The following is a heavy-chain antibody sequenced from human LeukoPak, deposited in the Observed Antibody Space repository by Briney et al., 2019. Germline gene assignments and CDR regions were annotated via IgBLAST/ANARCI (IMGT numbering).Heavy chain of an antibody. J-gene: IGHJ4*02. D-gene: IGHD6-13*01. CDR3: AREPLAAAEPVTDY. CDR2: IYHSGST. V-gene: IGHV4-38-2*02. CDR1: GYSISSGYY. Sequence: SETLSLTCTVPGYSISSGYYWGWIRPPPGKGQEWIGSIYHSGSTYYNPSLKSRVTISVGTSKNQFSLQLSSVTAADTAVYYCAREPLAAAEPVTDYWGEGTLVTVSS.